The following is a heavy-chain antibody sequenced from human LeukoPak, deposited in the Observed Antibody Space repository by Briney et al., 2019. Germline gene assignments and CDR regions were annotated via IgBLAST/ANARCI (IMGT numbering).Heavy chain of an antibody. J-gene: IGHJ6*03. D-gene: IGHD2-15*01. Sequence: NASETLSLTCTVSGGSISSSSYYWGWIRQPPGKGLEWIGSIYYSGSTYYNPSLKSRVTISVDTSKNQFSLKLSSVTAADTAVYYCAREHCSGGSCYSIYYYYYMDVWGKGTTVTVSS. V-gene: IGHV4-39*07. CDR1: GGSISSSSYY. CDR3: AREHCSGGSCYSIYYYYYMDV. CDR2: IYYSGST.